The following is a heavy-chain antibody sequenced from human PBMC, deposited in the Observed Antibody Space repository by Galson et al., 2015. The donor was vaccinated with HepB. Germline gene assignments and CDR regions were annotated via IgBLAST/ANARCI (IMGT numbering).Heavy chain of an antibody. CDR2: TYYRSKWYN. V-gene: IGHV6-1*01. Sequence: CAISGDSVSSNSAAWNWIRQSSSRGLEWLGRTYYRSKWYNDYAVSVKSRITINPDTSKNQFSLQLNSVTPEDTAVYYCARGRAYCGGDCYFGDYYYYMDVWGKGTTVTVSS. J-gene: IGHJ6*03. CDR3: ARGRAYCGGDCYFGDYYYYMDV. D-gene: IGHD2-21*01. CDR1: GDSVSSNSAA.